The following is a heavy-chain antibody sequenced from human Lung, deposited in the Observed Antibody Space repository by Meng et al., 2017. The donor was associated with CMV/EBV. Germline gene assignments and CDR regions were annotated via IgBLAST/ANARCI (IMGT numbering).Heavy chain of an antibody. CDR1: GGSISTYY. CDR2: ISNSGST. CDR3: ARFDMDVEGYYGMDV. Sequence: GSLRLXCTVSGGSISTYYWNWLRQLPGKGLESIGYISNSGSTDYNPSLKSPVTISVDTSKNQFSLKLTSVTAADTAVYYCARFDMDVEGYYGMDVWGQGTXVTVSS. V-gene: IGHV4-59*01. D-gene: IGHD2-15*01. J-gene: IGHJ6*02.